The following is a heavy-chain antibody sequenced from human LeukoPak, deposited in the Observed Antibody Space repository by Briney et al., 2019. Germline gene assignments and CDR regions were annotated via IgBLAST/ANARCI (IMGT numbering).Heavy chain of an antibody. CDR3: ASYTLYGYSYGWEDYYFDY. Sequence: SQTLSLTCAISGDSVSSNSAAWNWIRQSPSRGLEWLGRTYYRSKLYNDYAVSVKSRITINPDTSKNQFSLQLNSVTPEDTAVYYCASYTLYGYSYGWEDYYFDYWGQGTLVTVSS. CDR2: TYYRSKLYN. CDR1: GDSVSSNSAA. V-gene: IGHV6-1*01. D-gene: IGHD5-18*01. J-gene: IGHJ4*02.